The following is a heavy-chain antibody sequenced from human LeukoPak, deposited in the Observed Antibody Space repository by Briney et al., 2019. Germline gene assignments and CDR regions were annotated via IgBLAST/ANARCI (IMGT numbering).Heavy chain of an antibody. D-gene: IGHD5-18*01. CDR2: IRYDGSNK. Sequence: PGGSLRLSCAASGFTFSSYGMHWVRQAPGKGLEWVAFIRYDGSNKYYADSVKGRFTISRDNSKNSLYLQMNSLRAEDTAVYYCARDRMGYSYKDPWGQGTLVTVSS. CDR3: ARDRMGYSYKDP. CDR1: GFTFSSYG. J-gene: IGHJ5*02. V-gene: IGHV3-30*02.